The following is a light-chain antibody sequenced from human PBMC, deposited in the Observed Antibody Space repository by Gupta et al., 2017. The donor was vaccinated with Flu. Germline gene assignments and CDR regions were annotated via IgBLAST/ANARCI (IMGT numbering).Light chain of an antibody. CDR1: QSILHSNGNNH. V-gene: IGKV2-28*01. Sequence: IVMSQSTRHLPVTPGEPTDISCRCSQSILHSNGNNHLDWYLLKPGQSPQLLIYLGSTRASGVLDRLCGSGSCTDFILKISRVEDEDVGTYYCRQGLQTPLTFGQGTRLEIK. J-gene: IGKJ5*01. CDR3: RQGLQTPLT. CDR2: LGS.